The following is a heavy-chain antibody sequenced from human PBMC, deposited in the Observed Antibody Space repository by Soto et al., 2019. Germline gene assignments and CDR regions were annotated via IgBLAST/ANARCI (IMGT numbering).Heavy chain of an antibody. J-gene: IGHJ6*02. CDR3: ARAVGYSRYGMDV. V-gene: IGHV4-30-4*01. Sequence: SETLSLTCTVSGGSISSGDYHWSWIRQPPGKGLEWIGYIYYSGSTYYNPSLKSRVTISVDTSKNQFSLKLSSVTAADTAVYYCARAVGYSRYGMDVWGQGTTVTVSS. CDR2: IYYSGST. D-gene: IGHD1-26*01. CDR1: GGSISSGDYH.